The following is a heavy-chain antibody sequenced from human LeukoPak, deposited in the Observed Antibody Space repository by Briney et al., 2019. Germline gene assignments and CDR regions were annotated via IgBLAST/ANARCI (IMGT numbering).Heavy chain of an antibody. D-gene: IGHD3-22*01. Sequence: GESLKISCAASGFTFSSYGMHWVRQAPGKGLEWVAVISYDGRNKYYADSVKGRFAISRDNSKNTLYLQMNSLRVEDTAVYFCAKAESSGYHYGSDYWGQGTLVTVSS. V-gene: IGHV3-30*18. CDR1: GFTFSSYG. CDR3: AKAESSGYHYGSDY. J-gene: IGHJ4*02. CDR2: ISYDGRNK.